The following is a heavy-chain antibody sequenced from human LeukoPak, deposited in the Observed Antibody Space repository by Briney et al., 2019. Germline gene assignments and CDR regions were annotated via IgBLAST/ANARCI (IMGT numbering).Heavy chain of an antibody. Sequence: PGRSLRLSCAASGFTFSNAWMSWVRQAPGKGLEWVGRIKSKTDGGTTDYAAPVKGRFTISRDDSKNTLYLQMNSLKTEDTAVYYCTTSGYDSRLRNFVDYWGQGTLVTVSS. CDR1: GFTFSNAW. J-gene: IGHJ4*02. V-gene: IGHV3-15*01. D-gene: IGHD5-12*01. CDR2: IKSKTDGGTT. CDR3: TTSGYDSRLRNFVDY.